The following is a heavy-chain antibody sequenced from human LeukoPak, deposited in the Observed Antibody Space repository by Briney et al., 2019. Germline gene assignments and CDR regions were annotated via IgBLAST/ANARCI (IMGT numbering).Heavy chain of an antibody. CDR3: ARDLHDFWSGYYGY. CDR1: GSMFSSYG. V-gene: IGHV1-69*06. D-gene: IGHD3-3*01. J-gene: IGHJ4*02. CDR2: IVPIFKTA. Sequence: SVKVSCKASGSMFSSYGINWVRQAPGQGLEWMGGIVPIFKTANYAQKFQGRVTITADKSTSTAYMELSSLRSEDTAVYYCARDLHDFWSGYYGYWGQGTLVTVSS.